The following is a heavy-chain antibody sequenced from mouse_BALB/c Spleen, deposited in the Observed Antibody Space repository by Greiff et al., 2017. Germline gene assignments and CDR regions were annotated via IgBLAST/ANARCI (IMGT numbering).Heavy chain of an antibody. CDR1: GFNIKDYY. V-gene: IGHV14-1*02. CDR2: IDPENGNT. Sequence: EVQLQQSGAELVRPGALVKLSCKASGFNIKDYYMHWVKQRPEQGLEWIGWIDPENGNTIYDPKFQGKASITADTSSNTAYLQLSSLTSEDTAVYYCASGYYGSSFAYWGQWTLVTVSA. J-gene: IGHJ3*01. CDR3: ASGYYGSSFAY. D-gene: IGHD1-1*01.